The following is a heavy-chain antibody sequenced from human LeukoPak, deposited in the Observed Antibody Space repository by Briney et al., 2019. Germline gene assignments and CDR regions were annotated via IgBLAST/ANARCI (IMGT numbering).Heavy chain of an antibody. D-gene: IGHD1-26*01. Sequence: QPGGSLRLFCAASGFSFSSDWMHWVRQVPGEGLVWVSRINSDGSSTAYADSVKGRFTISRDNAKNTLYLQMNSLRVEDTAVYYCGRALGSPLNYWGQGTLVTVSS. CDR3: GRALGSPLNY. V-gene: IGHV3-74*01. J-gene: IGHJ4*02. CDR1: GFSFSSDW. CDR2: INSDGSST.